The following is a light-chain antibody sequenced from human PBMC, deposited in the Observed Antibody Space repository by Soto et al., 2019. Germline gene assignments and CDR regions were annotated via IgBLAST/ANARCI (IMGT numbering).Light chain of an antibody. CDR3: QQTYRTPYT. V-gene: IGKV1-39*01. CDR1: QRITTY. Sequence: IHMTQSPSSLSASVGDRITVTCRASQRITTYVNWYQLKPGEAPKLLISTSGTLQRGVPSRFSGSGSATDFTLTISGLQPADCATYCCQQTYRTPYTFGQGTRLEIK. CDR2: TSG. J-gene: IGKJ2*01.